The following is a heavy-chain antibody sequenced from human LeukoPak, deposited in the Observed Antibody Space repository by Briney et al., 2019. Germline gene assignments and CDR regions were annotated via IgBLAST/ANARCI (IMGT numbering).Heavy chain of an antibody. D-gene: IGHD6-25*01. CDR2: LYYSGTT. Sequence: SETLSLTCTVSGDSISRGGFYWTWIRQHPGKGLEWIGFLYYSGTTFYNPSLKSRVSMSADTSKNQFSLRLNSVTDADTAVYYCAKVAXXATXXQYFD. CDR1: GDSISRGGFY. J-gene: IGHJ4*01. V-gene: IGHV4-31*03. CDR3: AKVAXXATXXQYFD.